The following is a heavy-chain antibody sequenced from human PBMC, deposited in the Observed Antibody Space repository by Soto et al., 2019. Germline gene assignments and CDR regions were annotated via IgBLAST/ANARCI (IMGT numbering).Heavy chain of an antibody. CDR2: INAGNGNT. CDR3: AGTRLEAARPYYYYGMDG. Sequence: GASVKVSCKASGYTFTSYAMHWVRQAPGQRLEWMGWINAGNGNTKYSQKFQGRVTITRDTSASTAYMELSSLRSEDTAVYYCAGTRLEAARPYYYYGMDGWGQGTTVTVSS. D-gene: IGHD6-6*01. V-gene: IGHV1-3*01. J-gene: IGHJ6*02. CDR1: GYTFTSYA.